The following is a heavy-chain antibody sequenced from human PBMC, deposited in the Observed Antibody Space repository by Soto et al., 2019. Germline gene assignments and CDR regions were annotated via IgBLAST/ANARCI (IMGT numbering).Heavy chain of an antibody. D-gene: IGHD3-9*01. Sequence: PSETLSLTCSVSGASIRSYYWHWIRQPPGKGLEWIGYVYTSDYTRYSSSLKSRVTISVDTSKSQFYLRLNSVTAADTAVYYCARIYYYDILTGYNWFDPWGQGTLVTVSS. V-gene: IGHV4-4*08. CDR3: ARIYYYDILTGYNWFDP. J-gene: IGHJ5*02. CDR1: GASIRSYY. CDR2: VYTSDYT.